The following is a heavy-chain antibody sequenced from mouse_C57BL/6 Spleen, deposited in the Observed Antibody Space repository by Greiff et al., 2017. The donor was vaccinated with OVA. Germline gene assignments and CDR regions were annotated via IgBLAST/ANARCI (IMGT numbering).Heavy chain of an antibody. CDR2: ISYDGSN. V-gene: IGHV3-6*01. CDR1: GYSITSGYY. CDR3: ARGKRPKDGYFDY. D-gene: IGHD5-1-1*01. Sequence: EVQRVESGPGLVKPSQSLSLTCSVTGYSITSGYYWNWIRQFPGNKLEWMGYISYDGSNNYNPSLKNRISITRDTSKNQFFLKLNSVTTEDTATYYCARGKRPKDGYFDYWGQGTTLTVSS. J-gene: IGHJ2*01.